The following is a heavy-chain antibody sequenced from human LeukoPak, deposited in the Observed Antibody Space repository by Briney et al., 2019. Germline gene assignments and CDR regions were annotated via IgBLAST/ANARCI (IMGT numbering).Heavy chain of an antibody. D-gene: IGHD3-9*01. CDR2: IYYSGRT. V-gene: IGHV4-59*01. CDR1: GGSLTNYY. J-gene: IGHJ4*02. CDR3: VRESDWLFDH. Sequence: SETLSLTCTVSGGSLTNYYWSWVRQSPEGGLEWLGFIYYSGRTYYNPSLKGRATISVVTSKNQFSLSLNSVTAADTAVYYCVRESDWLFDHWGQGTLVTVSS.